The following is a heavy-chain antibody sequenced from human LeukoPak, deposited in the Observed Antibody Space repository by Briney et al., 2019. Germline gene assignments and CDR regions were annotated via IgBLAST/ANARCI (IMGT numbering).Heavy chain of an antibody. D-gene: IGHD3-22*01. J-gene: IGHJ4*02. CDR1: GGSISSSSYY. CDR2: IYYSGST. Sequence: SETLSLTCTVSGGSISSSSYYWGWIRQPPGKGLEWIGSIYYSGSTYYNPSLKSRVTISVDTSKNQFSLKLSSVTAADAAVYSCARPYYDSSGYFDYWGQGTLVTVSS. V-gene: IGHV4-39*01. CDR3: ARPYYDSSGYFDY.